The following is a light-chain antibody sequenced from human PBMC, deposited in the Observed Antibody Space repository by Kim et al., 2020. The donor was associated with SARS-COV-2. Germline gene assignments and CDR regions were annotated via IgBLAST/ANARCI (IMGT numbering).Light chain of an antibody. CDR3: QQYNSYPLT. CDR1: QSISSW. J-gene: IGKJ4*01. V-gene: IGKV1-5*03. Sequence: VSVGDRVTITCRASQSISSWLAWYQQKPGKAPTLLIYKASSLESGVPSRFSGSGSGTEFTLTISSLQPDDFATYYCQQYNSYPLTFGGGTKVDIK. CDR2: KAS.